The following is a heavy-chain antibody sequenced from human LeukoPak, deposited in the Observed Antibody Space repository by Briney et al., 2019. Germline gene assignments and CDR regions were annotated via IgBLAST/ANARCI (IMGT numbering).Heavy chain of an antibody. CDR1: GGSISSGGYY. Sequence: KASEPLSLTCTVSGGSISSGGYYWRWTRQPPGKGLEWIGYIYHSGRPYYPQSLKRRVTISVDRSKNPFSLKLSSVTAADTAVYYCAREVVGAGWFDYWGQGTLVTVSS. CDR2: IYHSGRP. J-gene: IGHJ4*02. V-gene: IGHV4-30-2*01. CDR3: AREVVGAGWFDY. D-gene: IGHD1-26*01.